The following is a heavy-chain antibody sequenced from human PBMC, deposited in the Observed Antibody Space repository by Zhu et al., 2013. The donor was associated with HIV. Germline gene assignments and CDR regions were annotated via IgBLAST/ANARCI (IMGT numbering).Heavy chain of an antibody. Sequence: QVQLQESGPGLVKPSETLSLTCTVSGGSISSSSYYWGWIRQPPGKGLEWIGSIYYSGSTYYNPSLKSRVTISVDTSKNQFSLKLSSVTAADTAVYYCARGRFFRLFDYYGMDVWGQGTTVTVSS. CDR1: GGSISSSSYY. V-gene: IGHV4-39*07. J-gene: IGHJ6*02. D-gene: IGHD3-16*01. CDR2: IYYSGST. CDR3: ARGRFFRLFDYYGMDV.